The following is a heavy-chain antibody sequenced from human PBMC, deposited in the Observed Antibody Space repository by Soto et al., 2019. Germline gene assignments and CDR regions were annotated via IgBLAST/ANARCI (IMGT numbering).Heavy chain of an antibody. CDR3: ASLGPLGATPLDY. Sequence: SETLSLTCTVSGGSISSYYWSWIRQPPGKGLEWIGYIYYSGSTHYNPSLKSRVTIPLDKSKSQFFLHLKSVTAADTAVYYCASLGPLGATPLDYWGHGTLVTVSA. V-gene: IGHV4-59*12. CDR2: IYYSGST. CDR1: GGSISSYY. D-gene: IGHD1-26*01. J-gene: IGHJ4*01.